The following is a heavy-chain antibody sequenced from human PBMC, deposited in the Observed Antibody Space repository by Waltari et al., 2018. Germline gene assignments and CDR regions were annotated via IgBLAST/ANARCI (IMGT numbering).Heavy chain of an antibody. D-gene: IGHD5-12*01. V-gene: IGHV4-39*07. Sequence: QLQLQESGPGLVKPSETLSLTCTVSGGSISSSSYYWGWIRQPPGKGLEWIGSIYYSGSTDYNPSLKSRVTISVDTSKNQFSLKLSSVTAADTAVYYCARVGYSGYGRDAFDIWGQGTMVTVSS. J-gene: IGHJ3*02. CDR1: GGSISSSSYY. CDR3: ARVGYSGYGRDAFDI. CDR2: IYYSGST.